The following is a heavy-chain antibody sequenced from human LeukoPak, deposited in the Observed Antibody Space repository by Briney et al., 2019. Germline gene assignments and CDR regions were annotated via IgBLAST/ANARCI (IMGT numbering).Heavy chain of an antibody. CDR3: ASRRYCGSTSCFLRDAFDI. D-gene: IGHD2-2*01. V-gene: IGHV3-23*01. Sequence: GGSLRLSCAASGFTFSSYAMSWVRQAPGKGLEWVSAISGSGGSTYYADSVKGRFTISRDNSKNTLYLQMDSLRAEDTAVYYCASRRYCGSTSCFLRDAFDIWGQGTMVTVSS. CDR2: ISGSGGST. CDR1: GFTFSSYA. J-gene: IGHJ3*02.